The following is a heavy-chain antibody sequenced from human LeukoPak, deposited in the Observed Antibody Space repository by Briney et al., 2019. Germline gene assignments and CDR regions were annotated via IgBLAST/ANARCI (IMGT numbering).Heavy chain of an antibody. V-gene: IGHV3-9*01. D-gene: IGHD6-19*01. J-gene: IGHJ4*02. CDR3: AKARAVAGISRSRFDY. CDR2: ISWNSGSI. Sequence: GRSLRLSCAASGFTFDDYAMHWVRQAPGKGLEWVSGISWNSGSIGYADSVKGRFTISRDNTKNSLYLQMNSLRAEDTALYYCAKARAVAGISRSRFDYWGQGTLVTVSS. CDR1: GFTFDDYA.